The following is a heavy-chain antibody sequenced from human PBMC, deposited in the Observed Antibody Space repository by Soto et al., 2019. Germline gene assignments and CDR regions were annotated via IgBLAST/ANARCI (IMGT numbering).Heavy chain of an antibody. J-gene: IGHJ6*02. Sequence: PGESLKISCKGSGYSFTSYWISWVRQMPGKGLEWMGRTDPSDSYTNYSPSFQGHVTISADKSISTAYLQCSSLKASDTAMYYCARHKAYSSSRDYYYYYGMDVWGQGTTVTVSS. CDR3: ARHKAYSSSRDYYYYYGMDV. CDR1: GYSFTSYW. V-gene: IGHV5-10-1*01. CDR2: TDPSDSYT. D-gene: IGHD6-6*01.